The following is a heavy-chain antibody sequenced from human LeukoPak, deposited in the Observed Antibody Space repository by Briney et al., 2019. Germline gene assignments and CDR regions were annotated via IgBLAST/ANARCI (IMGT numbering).Heavy chain of an antibody. CDR3: ASAYSSGWYVGRPSDAFDI. CDR2: VYYSGNT. J-gene: IGHJ3*02. D-gene: IGHD6-19*01. CDR1: GGSISSHF. V-gene: IGHV4-59*11. Sequence: SETLSLTCSVSGGSISSHFWTWIRQPPGKGLEWIGYVYYSGNTNYNPSLKSRVTISVDTSKNQFSLKLSSVTAADTAVYYCASAYSSGWYVGRPSDAFDIWGQGTMVTVSS.